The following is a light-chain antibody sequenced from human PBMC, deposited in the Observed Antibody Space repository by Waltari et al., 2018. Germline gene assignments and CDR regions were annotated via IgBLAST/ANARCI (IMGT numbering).Light chain of an antibody. CDR1: NIESKS. Sequence: SYVLTQPPSVSVAPGETARITCGGHNIESKSVHWYRQRPGQAPVVFISSDNDRAAGIPERFSGSNSGNTATRTISRVEAGDEADYYCQVWDANTDPGVFGTGTEVTVL. V-gene: IGLV3-21*01. CDR2: SDN. J-gene: IGLJ1*01. CDR3: QVWDANTDPGV.